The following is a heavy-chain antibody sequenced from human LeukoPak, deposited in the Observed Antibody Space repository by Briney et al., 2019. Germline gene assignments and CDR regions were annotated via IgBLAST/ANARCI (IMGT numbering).Heavy chain of an antibody. CDR2: IKSKTDGGTT. Sequence: AGGSLRLSCAASGFTFSNAWMSWVRQAPGKGLEWDGRIKSKTDGGTTDYAAPVKVRFTISRDDSKNALYLQMNSLKPEDTAVYYCTTQDGTMGIAAAGTVAYWGQGTLVTASS. D-gene: IGHD6-13*01. V-gene: IGHV3-15*01. J-gene: IGHJ4*02. CDR1: GFTFSNAW. CDR3: TTQDGTMGIAAAGTVAY.